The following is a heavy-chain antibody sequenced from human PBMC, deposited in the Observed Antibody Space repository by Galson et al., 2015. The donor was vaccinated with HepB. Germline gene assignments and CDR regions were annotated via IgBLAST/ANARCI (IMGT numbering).Heavy chain of an antibody. J-gene: IGHJ6*02. CDR2: IIPIFGTA. V-gene: IGHV1-69*13. D-gene: IGHD1-26*01. CDR1: GGTFSSYA. CDR3: ARSESGSYPYYYYYGMDV. Sequence: SVKVSCKASGGTFSSYAINWVRQAPGQGLEWMGGIIPIFGTANYAQKFQGRVTITADESTSTAYMELSSLRSEDTAVYYCARSESGSYPYYYYYGMDVWGQGTTVTVSS.